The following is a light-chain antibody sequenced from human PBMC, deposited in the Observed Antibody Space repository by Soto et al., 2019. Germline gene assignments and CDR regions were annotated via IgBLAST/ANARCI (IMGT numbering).Light chain of an antibody. CDR2: DVT. J-gene: IGLJ1*01. V-gene: IGLV2-14*01. Sequence: QSALTQPASVSGSPGQSITISCTGTSSDVGGYIYVSWYQQHPGTAPKLMIYDVTGRPSGVSYRFSGSKSGNTASLTISGLQAEDEADYYGSSYTTSSSYVFGTGTKVTVL. CDR3: SSYTTSSSYV. CDR1: SSDVGGYIY.